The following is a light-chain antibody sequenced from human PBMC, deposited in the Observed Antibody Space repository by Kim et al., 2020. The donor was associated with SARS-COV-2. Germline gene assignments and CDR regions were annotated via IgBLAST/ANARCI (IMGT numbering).Light chain of an antibody. CDR1: QSISSY. V-gene: IGKV1-39*01. CDR2: AAS. J-gene: IGKJ4*01. Sequence: DIQMTQSPSSLSASVGDRVTITCRASQSISSYLNWYQQKPGKAPKLLIYAASSLQSGVPSRFSGSGSGTDFTLTISSLQPEDFATYYCQQSYSTPRTFSGGTKVDIK. CDR3: QQSYSTPRT.